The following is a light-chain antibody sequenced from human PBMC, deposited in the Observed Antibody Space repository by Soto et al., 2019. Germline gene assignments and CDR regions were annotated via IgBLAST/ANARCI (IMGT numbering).Light chain of an antibody. Sequence: EIGLTQSPATLSLSPGERATLSCRASESVTSDCLAWYRQRPGQAPRLLIYGASTRATGTTDRISGSGSGTDFTLSTSGLVPVDFAVYFGQECGNSRRTFGQGTRLDIK. CDR2: GAS. J-gene: IGKJ1*01. CDR3: QECGNSRRT. CDR1: ESVTSDC. V-gene: IGKV3-20*01.